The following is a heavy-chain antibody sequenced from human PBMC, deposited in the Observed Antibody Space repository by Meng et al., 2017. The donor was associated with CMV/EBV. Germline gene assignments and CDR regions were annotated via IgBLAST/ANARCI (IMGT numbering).Heavy chain of an antibody. J-gene: IGHJ6*02. V-gene: IGHV1-2*02. CDR2: INPNSGGT. CDR3: ARYNYYYGMDV. Sequence: ASVKVSCKASGYTFTGYYMHWVRQAPGQGLEWMGWINPNSGGTNYAQKFPGRVTMSRDTSISSAYMELSRLRSDDTAVYYCARYNYYYGMDVWGQGTTVTVSS. CDR1: GYTFTGYY.